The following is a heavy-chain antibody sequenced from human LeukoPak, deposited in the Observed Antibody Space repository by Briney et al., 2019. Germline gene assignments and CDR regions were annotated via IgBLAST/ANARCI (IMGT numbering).Heavy chain of an antibody. V-gene: IGHV3-15*01. CDR3: TTDRGSI. D-gene: IGHD2-21*01. CDR1: GFSFTDAW. Sequence: GGSLRLSCAASGFSFTDAWMNWVRQTPGKGLEWVGRIKSKTAGGTTESAAPVKGRFTISRDDSINTLHLQMDSLMTEDTAVYYCTTDRGSIWGQGTLVTVSS. J-gene: IGHJ4*02. CDR2: IKSKTAGGTT.